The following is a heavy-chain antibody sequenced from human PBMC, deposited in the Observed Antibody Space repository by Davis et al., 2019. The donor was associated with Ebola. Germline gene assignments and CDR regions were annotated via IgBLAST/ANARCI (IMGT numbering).Heavy chain of an antibody. J-gene: IGHJ4*02. Sequence: GESLKISCVASEFTFSIYAMSWVRQAPGKGLEWVAVISHDGSNTNYAESVKGRFTISRDTSKNTLYLQMNSLRVEDTAVYYCARDLDSGWLDYWGQGTLVTVSS. CDR2: ISHDGSNT. V-gene: IGHV3-30*03. CDR1: EFTFSIYA. CDR3: ARDLDSGWLDY. D-gene: IGHD6-19*01.